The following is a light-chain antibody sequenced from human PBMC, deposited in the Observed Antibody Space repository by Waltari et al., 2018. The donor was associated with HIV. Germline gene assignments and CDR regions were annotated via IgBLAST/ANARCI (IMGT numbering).Light chain of an antibody. CDR3: QSYDPRLVVL. V-gene: IGLV1-40*01. CDR2: GRN. CDR1: SSNIGPHYD. J-gene: IGLJ2*01. Sequence: QSVLTPPPSVSGAPGPRVTISCTGSSSNIGPHYDVYWYQHLTGTAPRLLVYGRNIQPSGVPDRFCGSQSGSSACLAITGLRPEEEAVYYWQSYDPRLVVLFGGETRLTVL.